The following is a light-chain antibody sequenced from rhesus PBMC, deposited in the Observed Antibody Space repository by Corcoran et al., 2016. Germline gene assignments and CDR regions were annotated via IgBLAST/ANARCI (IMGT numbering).Light chain of an antibody. CDR2: EAS. CDR3: QHYYFTPWT. CDR1: QGITND. V-gene: IGKV1-25*01. Sequence: DIQMTQSPSSLSASVGDRVTITCRASQGITNDLAWYQQKPGETPKPLIYEASSLQSGIPSRFSGSGSGTDFTLTISSLQPEDFATYYCQHYYFTPWTFGQGTKVEIK. J-gene: IGKJ1*01.